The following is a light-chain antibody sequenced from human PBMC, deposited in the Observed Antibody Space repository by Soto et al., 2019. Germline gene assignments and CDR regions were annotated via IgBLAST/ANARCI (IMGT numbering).Light chain of an antibody. CDR3: SSYTSFSTL. CDR1: SSDVGGYNL. V-gene: IGLV2-14*01. CDR2: EVT. J-gene: IGLJ1*01. Sequence: QSVLTQPASVSGSPGQSITISCTGTSSDVGGYNLVSWYQQHPGKASKLMIYEVTNRPSGVSNRFSGSKSGNTASLTISGLQAEDEADYYCSSYTSFSTLFGTGTKVTVL.